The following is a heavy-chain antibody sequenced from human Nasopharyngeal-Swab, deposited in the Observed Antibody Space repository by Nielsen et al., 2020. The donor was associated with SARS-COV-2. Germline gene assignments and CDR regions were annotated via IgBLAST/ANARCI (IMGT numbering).Heavy chain of an antibody. CDR3: AKDIDYGDY. V-gene: IGHV3-9*01. CDR2: ISWNSGSI. J-gene: IGHJ4*02. Sequence: GGSLRLSCAASGFTFDDYAMHWVRQAPGKGLEGVSGISWNSGSIGYADSVKGRFTISRDNAKNSLYLQMNSLRAEDTALYYCAKDIDYGDYWGQGTLVTVSS. CDR1: GFTFDDYA.